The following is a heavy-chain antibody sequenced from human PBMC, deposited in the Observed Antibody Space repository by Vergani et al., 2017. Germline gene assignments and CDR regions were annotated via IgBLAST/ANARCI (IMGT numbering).Heavy chain of an antibody. V-gene: IGHV4-38-2*02. CDR1: GYSISRGFY. CDR3: GVIMVRSPRPDNWFDS. CDR2: MFHTGEA. Sequence: QIQLQESGPGLVKPSETLSLTCSVSGYSISRGFYWAWIRQTPENGLEWIGGMFHTGEASNSPSLQSRVAFSMDTSKNQFSLQLTSVTAADTAVYFCGVIMVRSPRPDNWFDSWGRGTLVTVSS. D-gene: IGHD3-10*01. J-gene: IGHJ5*01.